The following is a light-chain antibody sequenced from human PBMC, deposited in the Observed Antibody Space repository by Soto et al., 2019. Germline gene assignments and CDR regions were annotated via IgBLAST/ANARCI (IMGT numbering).Light chain of an antibody. V-gene: IGLV2-14*01. CDR2: EVY. CDR1: SSDVGGLNY. Sequence: QSVLTQPASVSGSPGQSITISCTGSSSDVGGLNYVSWYQQHPGKAPKLMISEVYNRPSGVSNRFSGSKSGNTASLTIVGLHVEDEADYYCNSYTSTNTLVFGTGTKLTVL. J-gene: IGLJ1*01. CDR3: NSYTSTNTLV.